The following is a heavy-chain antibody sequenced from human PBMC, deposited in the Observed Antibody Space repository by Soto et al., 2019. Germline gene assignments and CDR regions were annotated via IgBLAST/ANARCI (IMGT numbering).Heavy chain of an antibody. Sequence: SETLSLTCTVSGGSISSYYWSWIRLPPGKGLEWIGYIYYSGSTNYNPSLKSRVTISVDTSKNQFSLKLSSVTAADTAVYYCAREGLPHYYYGMDVWGQGTTVTVSS. CDR3: AREGLPHYYYGMDV. V-gene: IGHV4-59*01. CDR1: GGSISSYY. CDR2: IYYSGST. J-gene: IGHJ6*02. D-gene: IGHD5-18*01.